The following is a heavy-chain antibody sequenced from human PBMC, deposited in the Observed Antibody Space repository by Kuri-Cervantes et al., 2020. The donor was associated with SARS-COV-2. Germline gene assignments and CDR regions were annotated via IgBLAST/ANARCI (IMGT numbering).Heavy chain of an antibody. V-gene: IGHV1-18*04. Sequence: ASVKVSCKASGYTFTSYGISWVRQAPGQGLEWMGWISAYNGNTNYAQKLQGRVTITRDTSASTAYMELSSLRSEDTAVYYCARANDFWSGYYTGWILYYYGMDVWGQGTTVTVSS. J-gene: IGHJ6*02. CDR3: ARANDFWSGYYTGWILYYYGMDV. CDR2: ISAYNGNT. CDR1: GYTFTSYG. D-gene: IGHD3-3*01.